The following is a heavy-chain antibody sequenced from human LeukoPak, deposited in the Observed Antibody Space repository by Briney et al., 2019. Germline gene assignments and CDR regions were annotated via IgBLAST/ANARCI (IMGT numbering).Heavy chain of an antibody. J-gene: IGHJ1*01. CDR2: ISSNGGST. CDR1: GFTFSSYA. V-gene: IGHV3-64*01. D-gene: IGHD3-22*01. Sequence: GGSLRLSCAASGFTFSSYAMHWVRQAPGKGLEYVSAISSNGGSTYYANSVKGRFTISRDNSKNTLYLQMGSLRAEDMAVYYCARGERYYYDSSGYKLLGISSLLFQHWGQGTLVTVSS. CDR3: ARGERYYYDSSGYKLLGISSLLFQH.